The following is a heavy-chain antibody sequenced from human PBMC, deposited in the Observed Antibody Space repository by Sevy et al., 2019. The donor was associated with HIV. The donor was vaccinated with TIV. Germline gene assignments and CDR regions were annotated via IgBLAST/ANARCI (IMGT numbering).Heavy chain of an antibody. CDR1: GYTFTNYG. CDR2: ISASTGNT. D-gene: IGHD1-26*01. J-gene: IGHJ4*02. CDR3: AGGYVGATSLDY. V-gene: IGHV1-18*01. Sequence: ASVKVSCKASGYTFTNYGISLVRQAPGQGLEWMGWISASTGNTKYAQKFQDRVTMTTDTSTSTAYMELRSLTSDDTAVYYCAGGYVGATSLDYWGQGTLVTVSS.